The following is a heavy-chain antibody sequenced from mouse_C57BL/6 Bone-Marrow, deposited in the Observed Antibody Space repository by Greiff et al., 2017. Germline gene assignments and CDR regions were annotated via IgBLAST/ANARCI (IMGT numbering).Heavy chain of an antibody. CDR2: INPGSGGT. D-gene: IGHD1-1*01. CDR1: GYAFTNYL. V-gene: IGHV1-54*01. Sequence: QVQLQRSGAELVGPGTSVKVSCKASGYAFTNYLIEWVKQRPGQGLEWIGVINPGSGGTNYNEKFKGKATLTADKSSSTAYMQLSSLTSEDSAVYFCARYYYGSSHGGYFDVWGTGTTVTVSS. CDR3: ARYYYGSSHGGYFDV. J-gene: IGHJ1*03.